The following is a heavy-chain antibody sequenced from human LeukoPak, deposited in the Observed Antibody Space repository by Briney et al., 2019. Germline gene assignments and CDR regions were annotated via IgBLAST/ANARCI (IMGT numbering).Heavy chain of an antibody. J-gene: IGHJ6*03. CDR3: AIRDIVVVPAAIDFQYYYMDV. CDR2: FDPEDGET. D-gene: IGHD2-2*01. Sequence: WASVKVSCKVSGYTLTELSMHWVRQAPGKGLEWMGGFDPEDGETIYAQKFQGRVTMTEDTSTDTAYMELSSLRSEDTAVYYCAIRDIVVVPAAIDFQYYYMDVWGKGTTVTVSS. V-gene: IGHV1-24*01. CDR1: GYTLTELS.